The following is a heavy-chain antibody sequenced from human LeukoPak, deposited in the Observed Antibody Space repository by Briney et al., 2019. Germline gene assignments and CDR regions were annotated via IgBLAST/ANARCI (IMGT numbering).Heavy chain of an antibody. CDR3: ARDGCSGYDYIYFDY. D-gene: IGHD5-12*01. J-gene: IGHJ4*02. CDR2: ISAYNGNT. V-gene: IGHV1-18*01. Sequence: ASVKVSCKASGYTFTSYGISWVRQAPGQGLEWMGWISAYNGNTNYAQKLQGRVTMTTDTSTSTAYMELRSLRSDDTAVYYCARDGCSGYDYIYFDYWGQGTLVTVSS. CDR1: GYTFTSYG.